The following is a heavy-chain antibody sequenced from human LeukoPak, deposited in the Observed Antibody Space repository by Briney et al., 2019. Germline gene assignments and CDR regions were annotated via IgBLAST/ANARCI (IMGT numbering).Heavy chain of an antibody. Sequence: APVKVCCKASGYTFTGFYMHWVRQAPGQGLGWMRGIIPIFGTANYAQKFQGRVTITTDESTSTAYMELSSLRSEDTAVYYCASTEYSSSGNAFDIWGQGTMVTVSS. CDR2: IIPIFGTA. D-gene: IGHD6-6*01. J-gene: IGHJ3*02. V-gene: IGHV1-69*05. CDR3: ASTEYSSSGNAFDI. CDR1: GYTFTGFY.